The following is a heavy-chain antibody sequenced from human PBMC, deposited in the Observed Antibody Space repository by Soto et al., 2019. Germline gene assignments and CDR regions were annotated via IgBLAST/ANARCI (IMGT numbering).Heavy chain of an antibody. V-gene: IGHV4-59*08. D-gene: IGHD2-15*01. Sequence: SETLSLTCTVSGGSISSFYWSWIRQPPGKGLEWIGYIYYSGSTNYNPSLKSRVTISVDTSKNQFSLKLTSVTAADTAVYYCASGYCNGGSCYSRFFDYWGQGALVTVSS. CDR1: GGSISSFY. J-gene: IGHJ4*02. CDR2: IYYSGST. CDR3: ASGYCNGGSCYSRFFDY.